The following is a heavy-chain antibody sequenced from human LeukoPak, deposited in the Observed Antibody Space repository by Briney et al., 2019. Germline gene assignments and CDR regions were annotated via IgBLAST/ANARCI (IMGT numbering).Heavy chain of an antibody. CDR3: ARGPTAPGPAPYYYYMDV. Sequence: PSETLSLTCSVSGGSVGSADYYWSWIRQSPGKGLDWIGYINYSGITYYNPSLKSRVTISVDTSKNQFSLKLSSVTAADTAVFYCARGPTAPGPAPYYYYMDVWGKGTTVTVSS. J-gene: IGHJ6*03. V-gene: IGHV4-30-4*01. CDR2: INYSGIT. D-gene: IGHD5-18*01. CDR1: GGSVGSADYY.